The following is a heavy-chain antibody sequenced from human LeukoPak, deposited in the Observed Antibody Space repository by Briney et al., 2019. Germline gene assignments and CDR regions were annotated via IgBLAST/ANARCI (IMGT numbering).Heavy chain of an antibody. J-gene: IGHJ4*02. CDR2: IIPIFGTA. D-gene: IGHD6-13*01. CDR3: ASFPPDSAAAAYFDY. Sequence: SVKVSRKASGGTFSSYAISWVRQAPGQGLEWMGGIIPIFGTANYAQKFQGRVTITADESTSTAYMELSSLRSEDTAVCYCASFPPDSAAAAYFDYWGQGTLVTVSS. V-gene: IGHV1-69*13. CDR1: GGTFSSYA.